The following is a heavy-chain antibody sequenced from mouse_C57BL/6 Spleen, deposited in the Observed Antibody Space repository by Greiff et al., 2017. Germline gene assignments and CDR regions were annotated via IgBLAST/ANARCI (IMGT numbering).Heavy chain of an antibody. V-gene: IGHV1-59*01. CDR2: IDPSDSYT. CDR3: AREDGYPAFDV. CDR1: GYTFTSYW. Sequence: QVQLQQPGAELVRPGTSVKLSCKASGYTFTSYWMHWVKQRPGQGLEWIGVIDPSDSYTNYNQKFKGKATLTVDTSSSTAYMQLSSLTSEDSAVYYCAREDGYPAFDVWGTGTTVTVSS. J-gene: IGHJ1*03. D-gene: IGHD2-3*01.